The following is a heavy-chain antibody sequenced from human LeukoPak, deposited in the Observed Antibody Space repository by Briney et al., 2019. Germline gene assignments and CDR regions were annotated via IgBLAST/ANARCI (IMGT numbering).Heavy chain of an antibody. CDR3: PRKGSQWDFLVDY. D-gene: IGHD2/OR15-2a*01. Sequence: GGSLRLSCAASGFTFSSYGMHWVRQAPGKGLEWVAVISYDGSNKYYADSVKGRFTISTDTSENSLYLQMDSLTAQDTAVYYSPRKGSQWDFLVDYWGQGTRVAVSP. V-gene: IGHV3-30*12. CDR1: GFTFSSYG. CDR2: ISYDGSNK. J-gene: IGHJ4*02.